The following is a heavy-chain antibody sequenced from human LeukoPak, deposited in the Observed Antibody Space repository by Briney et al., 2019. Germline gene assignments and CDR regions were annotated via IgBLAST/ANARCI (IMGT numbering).Heavy chain of an antibody. Sequence: ASVKVSCKASGYTFTSYDINWVRQAAGQGLEGMGWMNPNSGNTVYAQKFQGRVTMTRNTSISTAYMELSSLRSEDTAVYYCASASQFSSGWTNYYYYMDVWGKGTTVTVSS. CDR2: MNPNSGNT. CDR3: ASASQFSSGWTNYYYYMDV. D-gene: IGHD6-19*01. V-gene: IGHV1-8*01. CDR1: GYTFTSYD. J-gene: IGHJ6*03.